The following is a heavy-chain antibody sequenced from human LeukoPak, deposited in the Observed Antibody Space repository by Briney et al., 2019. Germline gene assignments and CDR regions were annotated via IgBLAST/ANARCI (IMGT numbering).Heavy chain of an antibody. CDR3: ARVRAVYDSSGYYFDAFDI. Sequence: ASVKVSCKASGYTFTSYYMHWVRQAPGQGLEWMGIINPSGGSTSYAQKFQGRVTMTRDTSTSTVYMELSSLRSEGTAVYYCARVRAVYDSSGYYFDAFDIWGQGTMVTVSS. CDR1: GYTFTSYY. V-gene: IGHV1-46*01. J-gene: IGHJ3*02. CDR2: INPSGGST. D-gene: IGHD3-22*01.